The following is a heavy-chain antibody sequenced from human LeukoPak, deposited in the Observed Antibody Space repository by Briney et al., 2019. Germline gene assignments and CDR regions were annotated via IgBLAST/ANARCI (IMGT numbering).Heavy chain of an antibody. J-gene: IGHJ4*02. D-gene: IGHD4-17*01. CDR1: GGSFSGYY. V-gene: IGHV4-34*01. Sequence: SETLSLTCAVYGGSFSGYYWSWIRQLPGKGLEWIGEINHSGSTNYNPSLKSRVTISVDTSKNQFSLKLSSVTAADTAVYYCARGFGLRGYYFDYWGQGTLVTVSS. CDR3: ARGFGLRGYYFDY. CDR2: INHSGST.